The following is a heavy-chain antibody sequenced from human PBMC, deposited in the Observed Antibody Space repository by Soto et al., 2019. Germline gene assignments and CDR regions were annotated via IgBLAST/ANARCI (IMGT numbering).Heavy chain of an antibody. D-gene: IGHD3-22*01. CDR2: INPNSGGT. CDR1: GYTFTGCY. J-gene: IGHJ6*02. V-gene: IGHV1-2*02. Sequence: ASVEVSCKASGYTFTGCYMHWVRQAPGQGLEWMGWINPNSGGTNYAQKFQGRVTMTRDTSISTAYMELSRLRSDDTAVYYCARPDRDSSGYYPPDYYGMDVWGQGTTVTVSS. CDR3: ARPDRDSSGYYPPDYYGMDV.